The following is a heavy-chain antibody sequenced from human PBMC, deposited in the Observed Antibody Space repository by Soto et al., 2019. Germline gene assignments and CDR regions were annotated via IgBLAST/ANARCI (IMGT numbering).Heavy chain of an antibody. V-gene: IGHV4-59*08. CDR2: IYYSGST. CDR1: GGSISSYY. CDR3: ARVVRYCSGGSCYFTSDAFDI. Sequence: PSETLSLTCTVSGGSISSYYWSWIRQPPGKGLEWIGYIYYSGSTNYNPSLKSRVTITVDTSKNQFSRKLSSVTAADTAVYYCARVVRYCSGGSCYFTSDAFDIWGQGTMVTVSS. J-gene: IGHJ3*02. D-gene: IGHD2-15*01.